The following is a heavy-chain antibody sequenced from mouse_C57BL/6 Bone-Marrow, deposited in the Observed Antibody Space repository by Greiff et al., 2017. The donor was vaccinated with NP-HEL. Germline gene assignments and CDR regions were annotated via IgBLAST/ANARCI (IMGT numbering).Heavy chain of an antibody. CDR1: GFTFSSYA. Sequence: EVQRVESGGGLVKPGGSLKLSCAASGFTFSSYAMSWVRQTPEKRLEWVATISDGGSYTYYPDNLKGRFTISRDNAKNNLYLQMSHLKSEDTAMYYCARDYDGYLWYFDVWGTGTTVTVSS. CDR3: ARDYDGYLWYFDV. V-gene: IGHV5-4*01. J-gene: IGHJ1*03. D-gene: IGHD2-3*01. CDR2: ISDGGSYT.